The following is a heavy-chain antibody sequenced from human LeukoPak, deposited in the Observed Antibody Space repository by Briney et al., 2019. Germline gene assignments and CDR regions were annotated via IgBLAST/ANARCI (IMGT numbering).Heavy chain of an antibody. D-gene: IGHD6-6*01. V-gene: IGHV3-30*18. CDR2: ISYHGTAT. CDR1: GFTLSSCG. CDR3: AKDLSSSNWFDP. Sequence: PGGSLRLSCAASGFTLSSCGMHWVRQAPGKGLEWVAMISYHGTATYYADSVKGRFTVSRDTSQNTVYLQMNSLRVEDTAVYYCAKDLSSSNWFDPWGQGTLVTVSS. J-gene: IGHJ5*02.